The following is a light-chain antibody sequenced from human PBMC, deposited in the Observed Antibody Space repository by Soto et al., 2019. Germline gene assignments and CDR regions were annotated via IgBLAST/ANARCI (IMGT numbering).Light chain of an antibody. Sequence: QSALTQPASVSASPGQSITISCTGTSSDVGGSDLVSWYQHYPGKAPKLIIYEGTKRPSGVSNRFSGSKSGNTASLTISGLQAEDEADYYCSSCAGGRVIFGGGTKVTVL. V-gene: IGLV2-23*01. CDR1: SSDVGGSDL. J-gene: IGLJ2*01. CDR3: SSCAGGRVI. CDR2: EGT.